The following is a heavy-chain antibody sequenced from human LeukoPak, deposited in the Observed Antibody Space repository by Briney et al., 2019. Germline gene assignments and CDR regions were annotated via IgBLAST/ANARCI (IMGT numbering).Heavy chain of an antibody. CDR3: VCHFYGDLYYYMDV. V-gene: IGHV4-39*01. Sequence: SETLSLTCTVSGGSISSSGYYWGWIRQPPGKGLEWIGSIYYSGSTYYNPSLKSRVTISVDTSKNQFSLRLNSVTAADTAVYYCVCHFYGDLYYYMDVWGKGTTVTVSS. J-gene: IGHJ6*03. CDR1: GGSISSSGYY. D-gene: IGHD2/OR15-2a*01. CDR2: IYYSGST.